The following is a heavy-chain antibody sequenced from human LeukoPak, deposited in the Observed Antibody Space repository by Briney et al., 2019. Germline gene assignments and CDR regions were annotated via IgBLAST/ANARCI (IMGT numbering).Heavy chain of an antibody. D-gene: IGHD6-13*01. J-gene: IGHJ4*02. CDR3: AKGRDSSWYGGFDY. V-gene: IGHV3-23*01. Sequence: GGSLRLSCAASGFTFSSYAMSWVGQAPGKGMEWVSAISGSGGSTYYADSVKGRFTISRDNSKNTMYLQMNSLRAEGTAVYYCAKGRDSSWYGGFDYWGQRTLVTVPT. CDR1: GFTFSSYA. CDR2: ISGSGGST.